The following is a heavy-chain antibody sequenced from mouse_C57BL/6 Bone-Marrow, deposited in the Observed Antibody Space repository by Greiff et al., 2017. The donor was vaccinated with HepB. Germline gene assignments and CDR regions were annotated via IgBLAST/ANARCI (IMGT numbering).Heavy chain of an antibody. V-gene: IGHV1-7*01. CDR1: GYTFTIYW. CDR3: ARGVTTERYFDV. J-gene: IGHJ1*03. D-gene: IGHD1-1*01. CDR2: INPSSGYT. Sequence: QVTLKESGAELAKPGASVKLSCKASGYTFTIYWMHWVKQRPGQGLEWIGYINPSSGYTKYNQKFKDKATLTADKSSSTAYMQLSSLTYEDSAVYYCARGVTTERYFDVWGTGTTVTVSS.